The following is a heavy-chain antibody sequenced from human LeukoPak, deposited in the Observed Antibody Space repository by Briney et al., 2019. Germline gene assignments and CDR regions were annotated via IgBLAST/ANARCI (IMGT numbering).Heavy chain of an antibody. V-gene: IGHV1-2*02. J-gene: IGHJ4*02. Sequence: ASVKVSCKASGYTFTGYYMHWVRQGPGQGLEWMGGINPNSGGTNYAQKFQGRVTMTRDTSISTAYMELSRLRSDDTAVYYCARGYCSGGSCYNYFDYWGQGTLVTVSS. CDR2: INPNSGGT. CDR3: ARGYCSGGSCYNYFDY. D-gene: IGHD2-15*01. CDR1: GYTFTGYY.